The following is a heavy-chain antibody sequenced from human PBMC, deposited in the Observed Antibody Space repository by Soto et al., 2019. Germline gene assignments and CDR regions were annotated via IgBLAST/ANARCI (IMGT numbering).Heavy chain of an antibody. CDR2: IYYSGST. Sequence: SETLSLTCTVSGGSISSYYWSWIRQPPGKGLEWIGYIYYSGSTNYNPSLKSRVTISVDTSKNQFSLKLSSVTAADTAVYYCARGGAIYYDSSGYYGAFDIWGQGTMVTVSS. V-gene: IGHV4-59*01. CDR1: GGSISSYY. J-gene: IGHJ3*02. CDR3: ARGGAIYYDSSGYYGAFDI. D-gene: IGHD3-22*01.